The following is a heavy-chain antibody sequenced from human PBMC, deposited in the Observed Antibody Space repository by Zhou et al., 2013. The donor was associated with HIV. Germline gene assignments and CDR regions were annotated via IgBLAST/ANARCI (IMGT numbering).Heavy chain of an antibody. CDR2: MNPNSGNT. D-gene: IGHD6-13*01. CDR3: NRGMQQWVNDAFDT. J-gene: IGHJ3*02. CDR1: GYAFTTYY. V-gene: IGHV1-8*02. Sequence: QVQLVQSGAEMKKPGASVNISCKASGYAFTTYYIHWVRQATGQGLEWMGWMNPNSGNTGYAQKFQGRVSMTRNTSINTVNMQLGTLTSEDTAVYYCNRGMQQWVNDAFDTWGQGTMVTISS.